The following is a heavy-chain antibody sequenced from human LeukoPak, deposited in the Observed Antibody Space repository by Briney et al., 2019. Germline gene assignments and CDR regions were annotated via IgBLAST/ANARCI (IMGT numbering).Heavy chain of an antibody. D-gene: IGHD3-10*01. Sequence: GGSLRLSCAASGFTVSSNYMNWVRQAPGKGLEWVSVIYSGGSTYYADSVKGRFTISRDNSKNTLYLQMNSLRAEDTAVYYCTIGPMVRGLITTSFDYWGQGTLVTVSS. CDR2: IYSGGST. CDR1: GFTVSSNY. V-gene: IGHV3-66*01. J-gene: IGHJ4*02. CDR3: TIGPMVRGLITTSFDY.